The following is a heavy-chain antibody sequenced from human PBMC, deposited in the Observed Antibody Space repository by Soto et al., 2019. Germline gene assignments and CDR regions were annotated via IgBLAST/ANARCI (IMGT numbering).Heavy chain of an antibody. CDR2: ISYDGSNK. Sequence: QVQLVESGGGVVQPGRSLRLSCAASGFTFSSYGMHWVRQAPGKGLEWVAVISYDGSNKYYADSVKGRFTISRDNSKNTPYVQMNSLRADDTAVYSCAKEGPAKRSGNHRGLFDPWGHETLVNVSS. J-gene: IGHJ5*02. V-gene: IGHV3-30*18. D-gene: IGHD1-26*01. CDR1: GFTFSSYG. CDR3: AKEGPAKRSGNHRGLFDP.